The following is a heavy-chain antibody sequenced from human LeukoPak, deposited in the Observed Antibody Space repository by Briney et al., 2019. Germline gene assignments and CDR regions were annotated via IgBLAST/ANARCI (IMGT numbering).Heavy chain of an antibody. CDR1: GYTFTGYY. V-gene: IGHV1-2*02. Sequence: ASVKVSCKASGYTFTGYYMHWVRQAPGQGLEWMGWINPNSGGTNYAQKFQGRVTMTRDTSISTAYMELSRLRSDDTAVYYCARLWGSSGWYHYWGQGTLVTVSS. J-gene: IGHJ4*02. CDR2: INPNSGGT. CDR3: ARLWGSSGWYHY. D-gene: IGHD6-19*01.